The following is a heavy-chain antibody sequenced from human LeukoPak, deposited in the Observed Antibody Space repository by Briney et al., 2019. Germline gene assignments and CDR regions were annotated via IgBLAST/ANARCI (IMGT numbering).Heavy chain of an antibody. D-gene: IGHD3-22*01. V-gene: IGHV1-69*06. CDR1: GGTFSSYA. J-gene: IGHJ3*02. CDR2: IIPIFGTA. CDR3: AREGYDSSGYYSLSPLNDAFDI. Sequence: GASVKVSCKASGGTFSSYAISWVRQAPGQGLEWMGGIIPIFGTANYAQKFQGRVTITADKSTSTAYMELSSLRSEDTAVYYCAREGYDSSGYYSLSPLNDAFDIWGQGTMVTVSS.